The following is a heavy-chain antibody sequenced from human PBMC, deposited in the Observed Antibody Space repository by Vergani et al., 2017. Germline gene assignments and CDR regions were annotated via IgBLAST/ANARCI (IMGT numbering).Heavy chain of an antibody. CDR2: ISSSSSYI. V-gene: IGHV3-21*01. Sequence: EVQLVESGGGLVKPGGSLRLSCAASGFTFSSYSMNWVRQAPGKGLEWVSSISSSSSYIYYADSVKGRFTISRDTAKNSLYLQMNSLRAEDTAVYYCARGPSQYGDFVLEYFQHWGQGTLVTVSS. J-gene: IGHJ1*01. D-gene: IGHD4-17*01. CDR3: ARGPSQYGDFVLEYFQH. CDR1: GFTFSSYS.